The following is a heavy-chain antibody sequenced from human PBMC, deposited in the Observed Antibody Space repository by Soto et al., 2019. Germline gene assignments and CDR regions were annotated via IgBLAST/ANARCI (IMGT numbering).Heavy chain of an antibody. CDR2: IYTSGST. CDR3: ARDDSSGWYGRFDY. Sequence: KASETLSLTCTVSGGSISSYYWSWIRQPAGKGLEWIGRIYTSGSTNYNPSLKSRVTMSVDTSKNQFSLKLSSVTAADTAVYYCARDDSSGWYGRFDYWGQGTLVTVSS. J-gene: IGHJ4*02. CDR1: GGSISSYY. V-gene: IGHV4-4*07. D-gene: IGHD6-19*01.